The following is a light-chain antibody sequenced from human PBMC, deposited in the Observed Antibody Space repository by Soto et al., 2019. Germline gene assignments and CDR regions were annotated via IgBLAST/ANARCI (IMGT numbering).Light chain of an antibody. CDR3: QQSYSTPKT. CDR1: QPISDY. J-gene: IGKJ1*01. CDR2: TAS. V-gene: IGKV1-39*01. Sequence: DIQMTQSPSSLSASVGDRVTITCRTSQPISDYLNWYQQKPGKAPSLLIYTASSLQTGVPSRFSGSGSGTHFTLTISSLQPEDFATYYCQQSYSTPKTFGQGTKVDIK.